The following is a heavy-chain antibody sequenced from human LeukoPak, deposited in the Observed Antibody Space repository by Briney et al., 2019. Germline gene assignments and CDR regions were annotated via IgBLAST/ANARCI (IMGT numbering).Heavy chain of an antibody. CDR3: ARGRITSSYYYYFDY. V-gene: IGHV1-3*01. J-gene: IGHJ4*02. CDR2: INAGNGNT. CDR1: GYTFTSYA. Sequence: ASVKVSCKASGYTFTSYAMHWVRQAPGQRLEWMGWINAGNGNTKYSQKFQGRVTITRDTSASTAYMELSSLRSEDTAVYYCARGRITSSYYYYFDYWGQGTLVTVSS. D-gene: IGHD3-16*01.